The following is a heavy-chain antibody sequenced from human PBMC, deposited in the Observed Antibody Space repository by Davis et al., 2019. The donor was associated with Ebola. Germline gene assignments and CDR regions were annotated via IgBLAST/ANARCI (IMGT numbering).Heavy chain of an antibody. D-gene: IGHD6-19*01. J-gene: IGHJ5*02. CDR2: ISYDGSNK. Sequence: GESLKISCAASGFTFSSYAMHWVRQAPGKGLEWVAVISYDGSNKYYADSVKGRFTISRDNSKNTLYLQMNSLRAEDTAVYYCARDRVAGTGLRWFDPWGQGTLVTVSS. V-gene: IGHV3-30*04. CDR1: GFTFSSYA. CDR3: ARDRVAGTGLRWFDP.